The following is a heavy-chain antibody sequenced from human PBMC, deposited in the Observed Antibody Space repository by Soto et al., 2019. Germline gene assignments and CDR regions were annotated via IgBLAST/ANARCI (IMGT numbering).Heavy chain of an antibody. CDR1: GYTFTSHG. V-gene: IGHV1-18*04. J-gene: IGHJ6*02. D-gene: IGHD3-10*01. CDR2: ISAYNGNT. CDR3: ARDRRLCFGELSPCSGIGSGSYGMDV. Sequence: VEGSCKASGYTFTSHGISWVRPAPGQGLEWGGWISAYNGNTNYAQKLQGRVTMTTDTTTSTAHMELRSLRADNPAVDYWARDRRLCFGELSPCSGIGSGSYGMDVWGQGSTGTVS.